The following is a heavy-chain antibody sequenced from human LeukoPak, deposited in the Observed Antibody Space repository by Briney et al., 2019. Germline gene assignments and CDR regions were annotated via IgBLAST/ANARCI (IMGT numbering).Heavy chain of an antibody. CDR2: IGGSNGIT. D-gene: IGHD6-19*01. CDR3: ARNENCGWGYFDY. V-gene: IGHV3-23*01. J-gene: IGHJ4*02. CDR1: RFTFNSCA. Sequence: GGSLRLSCAASRFTFNSCAMSWVRQAPGKGLEWVSVIGGSNGITFYVGSVKGRFTISRDNSKDTLYLQMNSLRAEDTAVYYCARNENCGWGYFDYWGQGTLVTVSS.